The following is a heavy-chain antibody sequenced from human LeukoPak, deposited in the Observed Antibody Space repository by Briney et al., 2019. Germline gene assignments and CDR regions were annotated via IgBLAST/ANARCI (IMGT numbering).Heavy chain of an antibody. CDR2: IRYDGSNK. D-gene: IGHD6-19*01. CDR3: ARDLKDSSGYYYFDY. V-gene: IGHV3-30*02. Sequence: GGSLRLSCAASGFTFSSYGMHWVRQAPGKGLEWVAFIRYDGSNKYYADSVKGRFTISRDNSKNTLYLQMNSLRAEDTAVYYCARDLKDSSGYYYFDYWGQGTLVTVSS. J-gene: IGHJ4*02. CDR1: GFTFSSYG.